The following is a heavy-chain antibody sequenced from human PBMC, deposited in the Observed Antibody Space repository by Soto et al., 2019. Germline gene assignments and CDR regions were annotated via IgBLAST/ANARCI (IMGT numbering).Heavy chain of an antibody. V-gene: IGHV3-74*01. J-gene: IGHJ5*02. D-gene: IGHD3-10*01. CDR2: INYDGRST. Sequence: RXLSFAASGFIFRVYCMPWVLQAPVKGPVWVSRINYDGRSTTYADSVKGRFTISRDNAKNTLYLQMNSLRAEDTAVYYCVRDYMLRGRDSNWFDPWGQGTLVTVS. CDR3: VRDYMLRGRDSNWFDP. CDR1: GFIFRVYC.